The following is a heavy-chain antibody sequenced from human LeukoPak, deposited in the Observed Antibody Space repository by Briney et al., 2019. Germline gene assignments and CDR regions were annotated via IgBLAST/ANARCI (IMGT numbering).Heavy chain of an antibody. D-gene: IGHD3-22*01. CDR2: ISAYNGNT. CDR1: GYTFTSYG. J-gene: IGHJ5*02. Sequence: SVKVSCKASGYTFTSYGISWVRQAPGQGLEWMGWISAYNGNTNYAQKLQGRVTMTTDTSTSTAYMELRSLRSDDTAVYYCAREPYYYDSSGYIGTNWFDPWGQGTLVTVSS. V-gene: IGHV1-18*01. CDR3: AREPYYYDSSGYIGTNWFDP.